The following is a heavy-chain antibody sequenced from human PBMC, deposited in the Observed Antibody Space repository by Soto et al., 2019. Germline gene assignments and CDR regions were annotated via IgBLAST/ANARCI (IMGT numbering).Heavy chain of an antibody. D-gene: IGHD5-12*01. CDR1: GGSVTSEHYY. V-gene: IGHV4-61*03. CDR2: FFYTGST. Sequence: PSEPLSLTCTVSGGSVTSEHYYWNWIRQPPGKGLEWIGYFFYTGSTNYNPSLESRLTMSVDVSKNHFSLRLNSVTAADTAVYYCAGGTDGKKVAYWGQGALVTVSS. J-gene: IGHJ4*02. CDR3: AGGTDGKKVAY.